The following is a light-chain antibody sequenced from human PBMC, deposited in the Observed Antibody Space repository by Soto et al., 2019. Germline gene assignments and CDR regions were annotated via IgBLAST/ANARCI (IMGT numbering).Light chain of an antibody. CDR2: DES. Sequence: EIVLTQSPGTLSLSAGQRATLSCRASQSLSGKSLAWYQQKPGHGPILLIYDESSRATGIPDRFSGSGSGTDFTLTINGLEPEDSAVYFCQQYGSSPPGYTFGQGTKLEIK. CDR1: QSLSGKS. CDR3: QQYGSSPPGYT. J-gene: IGKJ2*01. V-gene: IGKV3-20*01.